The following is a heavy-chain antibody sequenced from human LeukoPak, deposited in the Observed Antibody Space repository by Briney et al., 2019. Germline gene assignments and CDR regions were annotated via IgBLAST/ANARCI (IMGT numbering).Heavy chain of an antibody. CDR1: GGSFSGYY. Sequence: SETLSLTCAVYGGSFSGYYWSWIRQPPGKGLEWIGEINHRRSTNYNPSLKSRVTISVDTSKNQFSLKLSSVTAADTAVYYCARRVSSWYYFDYWGQGTLVTVSS. CDR3: ARRVSSWYYFDY. D-gene: IGHD6-13*01. V-gene: IGHV4-34*01. CDR2: INHRRST. J-gene: IGHJ4*02.